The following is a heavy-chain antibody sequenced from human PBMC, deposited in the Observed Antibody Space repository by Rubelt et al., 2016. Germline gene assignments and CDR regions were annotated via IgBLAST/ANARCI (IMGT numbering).Heavy chain of an antibody. CDR2: IYYSGST. V-gene: IGHV4-59*08. Sequence: QVQLQESGPGLVKPSETLSLTCTVSGGSISSYYWSWIRQPPGKGLEWIAYIYYSGSTNYNPSLKSRVTISVNTSKTQCSRKLSSVPAADTAVYYCARHQYSWVSTIDYWGQGTLVTVSS. CDR1: GGSISSYY. J-gene: IGHJ4*02. D-gene: IGHD6-13*01. CDR3: ARHQYSWVSTIDY.